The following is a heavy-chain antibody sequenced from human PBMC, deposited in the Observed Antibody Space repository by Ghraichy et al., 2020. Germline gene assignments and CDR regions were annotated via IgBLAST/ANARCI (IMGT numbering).Heavy chain of an antibody. V-gene: IGHV1-8*01. J-gene: IGHJ4*01. D-gene: IGHD1-14*01. Sequence: ASVKVSCKASGYTFSNFDIIWVRQAAGQGLEWMGWMNPVSGNTNFIQKFRGRVTLTSDISISTAYMELSALISDDTAVYYCARGVRNLLFSDHLGHGTLVTVSS. CDR2: MNPVSGNT. CDR1: GYTFSNFD. CDR3: ARGVRNLLFSDH.